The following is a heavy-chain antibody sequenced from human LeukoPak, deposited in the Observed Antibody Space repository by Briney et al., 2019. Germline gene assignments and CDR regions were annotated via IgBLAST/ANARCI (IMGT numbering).Heavy chain of an antibody. V-gene: IGHV1-8*01. J-gene: IGHJ6*03. D-gene: IGHD1-26*01. CDR2: INPNSGNA. CDR1: GYTFSNYD. Sequence: ASVKVSCKASGYTFSNYDINWVRQATGQGLEWMGWINPNSGNAGYAQKFQGRVTMTRNTSISTAYMELSSLRSEDTAVYYCARALAWGGSSYSYYYMDVWDKGTTVTVSS. CDR3: ARALAWGGSSYSYYYMDV.